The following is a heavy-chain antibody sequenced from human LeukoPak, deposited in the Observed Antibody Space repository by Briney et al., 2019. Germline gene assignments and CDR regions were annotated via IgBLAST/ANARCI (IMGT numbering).Heavy chain of an antibody. CDR2: IYYSGST. J-gene: IGHJ4*02. D-gene: IGHD6-19*01. Sequence: PSDTLSLTCTVSGGSISSYYWSWIRQPPGKGLEWIGYIYYSGSTNYNPSLKSRVTISVDTSKNQFSLKLSSVTAADTAVYYCARAPRDSSGWYPFDYWGQGTLVTVSS. CDR3: ARAPRDSSGWYPFDY. V-gene: IGHV4-59*07. CDR1: GGSISSYY.